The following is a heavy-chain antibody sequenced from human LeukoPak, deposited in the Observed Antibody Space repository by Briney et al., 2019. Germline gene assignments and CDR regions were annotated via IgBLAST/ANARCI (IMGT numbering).Heavy chain of an antibody. CDR1: EFTFSSYG. CDR2: ISYDGSNK. D-gene: IGHD6-13*01. CDR3: AKSAIPGYSSTYFDY. Sequence: PGRSLRLSCAASEFTFSSYGMHWVRQAPGKGLEWVAVISYDGSNKYYADSVKGRFTISRDNSKNTLYLQMNSLRAEDTAVYYCAKSAIPGYSSTYFDYWGQGTLVTVSS. V-gene: IGHV3-30*18. J-gene: IGHJ4*02.